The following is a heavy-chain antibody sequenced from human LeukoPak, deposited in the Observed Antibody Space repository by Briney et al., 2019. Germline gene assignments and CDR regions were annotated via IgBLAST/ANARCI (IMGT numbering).Heavy chain of an antibody. CDR1: GGSISSSSYY. CDR2: IYYSGST. J-gene: IGHJ6*03. D-gene: IGHD2-2*01. Sequence: SETLSLTCTVSGGSISSSSYYWGWIRQPPGKGLEWIGSIYYSGSTYYNPSLKSRVTISVDTSKNQFSLKLSSVTAADTAVYYCARLVVVVPAAIFHYYYYYMDVWGRGTTVTISS. V-gene: IGHV4-39*07. CDR3: ARLVVVVPAAIFHYYYYYMDV.